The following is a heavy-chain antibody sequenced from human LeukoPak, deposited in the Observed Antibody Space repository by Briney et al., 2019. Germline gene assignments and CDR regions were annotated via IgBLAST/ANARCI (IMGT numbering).Heavy chain of an antibody. V-gene: IGHV1-2*02. J-gene: IGHJ3*02. CDR3: ARALEGAFDI. CDR1: GYTFTGYY. CDR2: INPNSGGT. D-gene: IGHD1-1*01. Sequence: ASVKVSFKASGYTFTGYYMHWGRQAPGQGLEWMEWINPNSGGTNYAQKFQGRVTMTRDTSISTAYMELSRLRSDDTAVYYCARALEGAFDIWGQGTMVTVSS.